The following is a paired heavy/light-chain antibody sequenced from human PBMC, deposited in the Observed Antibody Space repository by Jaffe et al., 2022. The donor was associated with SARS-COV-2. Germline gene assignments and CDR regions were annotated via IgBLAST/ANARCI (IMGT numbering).Light chain of an antibody. V-gene: IGLV2-8*01. Sequence: QSALTQPPSASGSPGQSVTISCTGTSSDVGGYNYVSWYQQHPGKAPKLMIYEVSKRPSGVPDRFSGSKSGNTASLTVSGLQAEDEADYYCSSYAGNNPVVFGGGTKLTVL. J-gene: IGLJ2*01. CDR2: EVS. CDR1: SSDVGGYNY. CDR3: SSYAGNNPVV.
Heavy chain of an antibody. CDR3: AKDLVLVRGLLPPYYFDY. V-gene: IGHV3-23*01. Sequence: EVQLLESGGGLVQPGGSLRLSCAASGFTFSSYAMSWVRQAPGKGLEWVSGIGGSGAYAYYADSVKGRFTISRDNSKNTLFLQMNSLRAEDTAVYYCAKDLVLVRGLLPPYYFDYWGQGTLVTVSS. CDR2: IGGSGAYA. D-gene: IGHD1-26*01. CDR1: GFTFSSYA. J-gene: IGHJ4*02.